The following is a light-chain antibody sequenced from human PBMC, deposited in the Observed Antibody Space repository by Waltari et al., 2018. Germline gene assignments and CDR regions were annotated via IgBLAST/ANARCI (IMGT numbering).Light chain of an antibody. CDR1: SSNIGPNT. CDR3: AAWDDTLNGHFV. Sequence: QSVLTQPPSASGTPGQTVTISCSGSSSNIGPNTVTWYQQPPGTAPKVVIYGNDQRPSGVPDRFSGSKSGTSASLAISGFQSEDEADYYCAAWDDTLNGHFVFGTGTKVTVL. CDR2: GND. J-gene: IGLJ1*01. V-gene: IGLV1-44*01.